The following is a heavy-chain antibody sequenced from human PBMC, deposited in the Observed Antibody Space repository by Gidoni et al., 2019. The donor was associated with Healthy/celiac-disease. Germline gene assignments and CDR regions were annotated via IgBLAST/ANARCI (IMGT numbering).Heavy chain of an antibody. CDR1: GFTFSSYW. Sequence: EVQLVESGRGLVQPGGALRLPCASSGFTFSSYWMHWVRQAPGKGLVWVSLVSGDGSNTTYADSVKGRFTISRDNAKNTLYLQMNSLRAEDTAVYYCTSKSGAFDIWGQGTMVTVSS. J-gene: IGHJ3*02. CDR2: VSGDGSNT. D-gene: IGHD6-25*01. V-gene: IGHV3-74*01. CDR3: TSKSGAFDI.